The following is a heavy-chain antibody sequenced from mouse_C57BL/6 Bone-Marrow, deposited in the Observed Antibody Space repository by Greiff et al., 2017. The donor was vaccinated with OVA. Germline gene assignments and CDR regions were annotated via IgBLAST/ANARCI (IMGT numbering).Heavy chain of an antibody. Sequence: VQLQQSGAELVRPGASVTLSCTASGFHIKDDYMHWVKQRPEQGLEWIGWIDPENGDTEYASKFQGKATITADTSSNTAYLQLSSLTSEDTAVYYCTPALWDPYYAMDYWGQGTSVTVSS. CDR3: TPALWDPYYAMDY. CDR1: GFHIKDDY. CDR2: IDPENGDT. D-gene: IGHD4-1*01. V-gene: IGHV14-4*01. J-gene: IGHJ4*01.